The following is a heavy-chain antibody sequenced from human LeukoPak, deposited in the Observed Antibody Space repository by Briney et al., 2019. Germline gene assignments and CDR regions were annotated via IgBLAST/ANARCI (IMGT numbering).Heavy chain of an antibody. CDR1: GDTFSSYG. CDR3: AKEGDRLTSPPHYFDS. J-gene: IGHJ4*02. V-gene: IGHV1-69*04. Sequence: SVKVSCKASGDTFSSYGISWVRQAPGQGLEWMGRVIPLLGIANYAQKFQGRVTITADKSTGTAYMDLSSLRSEDTAMYYCAKEGDRLTSPPHYFDSWGQGTLVTVSS. CDR2: VIPLLGIA. D-gene: IGHD3-10*01.